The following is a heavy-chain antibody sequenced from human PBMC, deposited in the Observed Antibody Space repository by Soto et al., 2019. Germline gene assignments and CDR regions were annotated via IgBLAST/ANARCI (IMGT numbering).Heavy chain of an antibody. CDR1: GYSFTNYW. Sequence: PGESLKLSCKASGYSFTNYWIGWVRQMPGKCLEWMGIIYPGDSDTRYSPSFQGQVTISADKSISTAYLQWSSLKASDTAMYYCARAGAPYRSVANNLNYWGQGTLVTVSS. D-gene: IGHD5-12*01. CDR2: IYPGDSDT. J-gene: IGHJ4*02. V-gene: IGHV5-51*01. CDR3: ARAGAPYRSVANNLNY.